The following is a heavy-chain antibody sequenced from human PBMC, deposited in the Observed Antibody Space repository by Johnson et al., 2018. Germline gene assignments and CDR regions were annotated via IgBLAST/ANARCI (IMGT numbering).Heavy chain of an antibody. J-gene: IGHJ3*02. CDR2: IIPIFGTA. Sequence: QVQLVESGAEVKKPGSSXKVSCKASGGTFSSYAISWVRQAPGQGLEWMGGIIPIFGTANYAQKFKGRVTITADESTSTAYMELSSLRSEDTAVYYCAMTSTPYIVVVPAAIPIYYAFDIWGQGTMVTVSS. CDR1: GGTFSSYA. V-gene: IGHV1-69*01. CDR3: AMTSTPYIVVVPAAIPIYYAFDI. D-gene: IGHD2-2*01.